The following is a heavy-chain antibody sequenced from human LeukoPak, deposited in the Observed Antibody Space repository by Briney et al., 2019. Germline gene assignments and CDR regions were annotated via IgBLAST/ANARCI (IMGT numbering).Heavy chain of an antibody. J-gene: IGHJ4*02. Sequence: PGGSLRLSCAASGFTFSSYSMHWVRQAPGKGLEWVAVISYDGSNKYYADSVKGRFTISRDNSKNTLYLQMNSLRAEDTAVYYCARAPHDSIGHWGQGTLVTVSS. CDR1: GFTFSSYS. CDR2: ISYDGSNK. CDR3: ARAPHDSIGH. D-gene: IGHD1-14*01. V-gene: IGHV3-30*03.